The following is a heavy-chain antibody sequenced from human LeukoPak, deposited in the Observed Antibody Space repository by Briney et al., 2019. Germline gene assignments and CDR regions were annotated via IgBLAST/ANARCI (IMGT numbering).Heavy chain of an antibody. CDR3: AREVGTGTTDWFDP. CDR1: GYTFTSYG. V-gene: IGHV1-18*01. Sequence: ASVKVSCKASGYTFTSYGISWVRQAPGQGLEWMGWISAYNGNTNYAQKLQGRVTMTTDTSTSAAYMELRSLRSDDTAVYYCAREVGTGTTDWFDPWGQGTLVTVSS. J-gene: IGHJ5*02. D-gene: IGHD1-7*01. CDR2: ISAYNGNT.